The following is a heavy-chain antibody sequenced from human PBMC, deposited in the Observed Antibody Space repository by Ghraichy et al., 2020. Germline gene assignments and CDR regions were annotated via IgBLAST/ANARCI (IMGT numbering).Heavy chain of an antibody. Sequence: SETLSLTCAVYGGSFSGYYWSWIRQPPGKGLEWIGEINHSGSTNYNPSLKSRVTISVDTSKNQFSLKLSSVTAADTAVYYCARGLGKYYDSSGYPYWGQGTLVTVSS. D-gene: IGHD3-22*01. V-gene: IGHV4-34*01. CDR3: ARGLGKYYDSSGYPY. J-gene: IGHJ4*02. CDR2: INHSGST. CDR1: GGSFSGYY.